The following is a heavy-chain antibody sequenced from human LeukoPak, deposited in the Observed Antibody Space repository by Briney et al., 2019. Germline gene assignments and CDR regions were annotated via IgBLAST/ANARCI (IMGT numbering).Heavy chain of an antibody. V-gene: IGHV1-18*01. CDR2: IKVYNGDT. CDR1: GYTFTSSG. J-gene: IGHJ4*02. CDR3: ARSGHCSGSACYSEGIDF. Sequence: ASVKVSCKTSGYTFTSSGITWVRQAPGQGLEWMGWIKVYNGDTAYAQMFQGRFSMTTGTSTSTSSMELSGLRSDDTAVYYCARSGHCSGSACYSEGIDFWGQGTLVTVSS. D-gene: IGHD2-21*01.